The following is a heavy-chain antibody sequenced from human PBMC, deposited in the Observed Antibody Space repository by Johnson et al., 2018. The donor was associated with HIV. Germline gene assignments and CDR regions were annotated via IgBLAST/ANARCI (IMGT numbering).Heavy chain of an antibody. CDR1: GFTFSSYA. CDR3: AREGQEFNDAFDI. V-gene: IGHV3-30*04. J-gene: IGHJ3*02. CDR2: ISYDGSNK. D-gene: IGHD3-10*01. Sequence: QVQLVESGGGVVQPGRSLRLSCAASGFTFSSYAMHWVRQAPGKGLEWVAVISYDGSNKYYADSVKGRFTISRDNSKNTLSLQMNSLRAEDTAVYYCAREGQEFNDAFDIWGQGTMVTVSS.